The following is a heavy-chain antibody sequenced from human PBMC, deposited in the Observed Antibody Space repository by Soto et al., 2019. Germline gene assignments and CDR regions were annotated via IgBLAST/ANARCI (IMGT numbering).Heavy chain of an antibody. Sequence: QVHLVQSGAEVRKPGSSVKVSCKTSGGTFSTYTIYWVRQAPGQGLEWMGRIIPLFGTTKYAQNFQDRVTITAAESTSTTYMELSSLRAEDTAVYYCARRLDDRADEGFDVWCEGTAVTVSA. CDR1: GGTFSTYT. V-gene: IGHV1-69*18. CDR3: ARRLDDRADEGFDV. J-gene: IGHJ3*01. CDR2: IIPLFGTT. D-gene: IGHD3-16*01.